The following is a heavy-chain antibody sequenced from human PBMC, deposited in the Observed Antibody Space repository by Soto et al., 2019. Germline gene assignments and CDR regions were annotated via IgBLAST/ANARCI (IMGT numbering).Heavy chain of an antibody. CDR1: GFSLSTIGMG. D-gene: IGHD2-8*02. CDR2: IFWDDDK. V-gene: IGHV2-5*02. Sequence: SGPTLVNPTQTLTLTCSFSGFSLSTIGMGVGWIRQPPEKALELLALIFWDDDKRYSPYLKSRITITKDTSENQVVLTLTNMEPVDTATYYCAHIYTGTGGHFESWGHGTLVTVSS. J-gene: IGHJ4*01. CDR3: AHIYTGTGGHFES.